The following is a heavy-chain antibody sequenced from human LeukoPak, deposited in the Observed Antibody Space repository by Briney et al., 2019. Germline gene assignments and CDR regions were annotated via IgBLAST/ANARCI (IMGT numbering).Heavy chain of an antibody. D-gene: IGHD2-21*02. V-gene: IGHV3-30*03. J-gene: IGHJ4*02. CDR2: ISHDEANT. Sequence: GGSLRLSCAASGFIFNNYAMHWVRQAPGKGLEWVAVISHDEANTYYADSVKGRFTISRDNSKNTLNLQIDSLRAADTAVYYCARVVTPDYWGQGTLVTVSS. CDR1: GFIFNNYA. CDR3: ARVVTPDY.